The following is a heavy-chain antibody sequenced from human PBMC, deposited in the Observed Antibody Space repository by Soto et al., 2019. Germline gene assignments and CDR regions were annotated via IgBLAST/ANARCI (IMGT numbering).Heavy chain of an antibody. CDR3: ARTWLYQLLFGAFDI. CDR2: ISRSSSTI. V-gene: IGHV3-48*02. Sequence: EVQLVESGGGLVQPGGSLRLSCAASGFTFSSYSMNWVRQAPGKGLEWVSYISRSSSTIYYADSVKGRFTISRDNAKNSLYLQMNSLRDEDTAVYYCARTWLYQLLFGAFDIWGQGTMVTVSS. D-gene: IGHD2-2*01. J-gene: IGHJ3*02. CDR1: GFTFSSYS.